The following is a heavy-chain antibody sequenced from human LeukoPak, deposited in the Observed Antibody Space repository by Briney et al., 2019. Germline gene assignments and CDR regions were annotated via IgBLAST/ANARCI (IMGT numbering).Heavy chain of an antibody. D-gene: IGHD6-13*01. CDR1: GYTFTGYY. J-gene: IGHJ4*02. V-gene: IGHV1-2*02. Sequence: ASVKVSCKASGYTFTGYYMHWVRQAPGQGLEWMGWINPNSGGTNYAQKFQGRVTMTRDTSISTAYMELSRQRSDDTAVYYCARDRRSSWYVEYWGQGTLVTVSS. CDR2: INPNSGGT. CDR3: ARDRRSSWYVEY.